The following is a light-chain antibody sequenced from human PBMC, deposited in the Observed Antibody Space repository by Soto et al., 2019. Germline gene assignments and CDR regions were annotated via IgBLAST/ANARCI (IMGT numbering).Light chain of an antibody. J-gene: IGKJ1*01. CDR3: QQSYSTPLST. Sequence: DIQMTQSPSSLSASVGDRVTITCRASQSISSYLNWYQQKPGKAPKLLIHAASSLQSGVPSRFSGSGSGTDFTLTISSLQPEDFATYYCQQSYSTPLSTFGQGTKVEIK. CDR2: AAS. V-gene: IGKV1-39*01. CDR1: QSISSY.